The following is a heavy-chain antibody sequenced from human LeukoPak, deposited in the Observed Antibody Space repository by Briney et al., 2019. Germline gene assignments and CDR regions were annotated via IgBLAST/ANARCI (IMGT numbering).Heavy chain of an antibody. D-gene: IGHD6-6*01. CDR2: IYYSGST. V-gene: IGHV4-39*07. J-gene: IGHJ4*02. CDR1: GGSISSSSYY. CDR3: ARARLEYSSSPLRYYFDY. Sequence: TSETLSLTCTVSGGSISSSSYYWGWIRQPPGKGLEWIGSIYYSGSTYYNPSLKSRVTISVDTSKNQFSLKLSSVTAADTAVYYCARARLEYSSSPLRYYFDYWGQGTLVTVSS.